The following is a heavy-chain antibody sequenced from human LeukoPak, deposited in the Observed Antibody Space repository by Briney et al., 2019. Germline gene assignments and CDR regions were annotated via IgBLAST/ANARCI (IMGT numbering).Heavy chain of an antibody. CDR2: INWNSGST. D-gene: IGHD3-22*01. J-gene: IGHJ6*03. CDR3: AREYDSSGYYYLGYYYYYMDV. V-gene: IGHV3-20*04. Sequence: GGSLKLSCAASGFTFNGYGMSWVRQAPGKGLEWISCINWNSGSTGYADNVKGRFTITRDKSTSSPYLQLNSLRADDTALYYCAREYDSSGYYYLGYYYYYMDVWGKGTTVTVSS. CDR1: GFTFNGYG.